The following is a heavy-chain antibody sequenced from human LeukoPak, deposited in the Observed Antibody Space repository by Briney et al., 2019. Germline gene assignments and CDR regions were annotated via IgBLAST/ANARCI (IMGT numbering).Heavy chain of an antibody. V-gene: IGHV4-39*01. CDR2: ISYTGST. D-gene: IGHD2-2*01. CDR3: ARQYASSSTSCYP. CDR1: GGSISSSTYY. J-gene: IGHJ5*02. Sequence: SETLSLTCTVSGGSISSSTYYWGWIRQPPGKGLEWIGSISYTGSTYYNPSLKSRVTISVDTSKNQFSLKLSSVTAADTAVYYCARQYASSSTSCYPWGQGTLVTVSS.